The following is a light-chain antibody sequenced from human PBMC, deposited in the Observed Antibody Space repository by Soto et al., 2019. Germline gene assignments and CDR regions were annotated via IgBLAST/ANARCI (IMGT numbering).Light chain of an antibody. Sequence: QSVLTQPPSASGTPGQRVTLSWSGSSSNIGSNYVYWYQQLPGTAPKLLIYRNNQRPSGVPDRFSGSKSGPSASLAISGVRSEDEADYYCTAWDDTLRGPLFGGGTKLTVL. CDR3: TAWDDTLRGPL. J-gene: IGLJ2*01. CDR2: RNN. CDR1: SSNIGSNY. V-gene: IGLV1-47*01.